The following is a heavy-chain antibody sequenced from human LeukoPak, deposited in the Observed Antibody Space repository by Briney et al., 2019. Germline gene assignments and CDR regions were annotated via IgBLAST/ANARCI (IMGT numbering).Heavy chain of an antibody. CDR3: AKVFRDGYNYPFDY. CDR1: GFTFSNYA. Sequence: GGSLRLSCAASGFTFSNYAMNWVRQAPGKELEWVSTIGSSGGSTYCADSVKGRFTISRDNSKNTLYLQMNSLRAEDTAVYYCAKVFRDGYNYPFDYWGQGTLVTVSS. J-gene: IGHJ4*02. D-gene: IGHD5-24*01. V-gene: IGHV3-23*01. CDR2: IGSSGGST.